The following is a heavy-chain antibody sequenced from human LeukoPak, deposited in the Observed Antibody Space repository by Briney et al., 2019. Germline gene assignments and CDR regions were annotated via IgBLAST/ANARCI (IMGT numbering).Heavy chain of an antibody. D-gene: IGHD3-10*02. CDR2: ISSSGGST. Sequence: PGGSLRLSCAASGFTLSTYAMSWVSQAPGKGLEWVAAISSSGGSTYYADSVKGRFTISRDNSKNTLNLQMNSLRAEDTAIYYCAKGPYYYVSAGGHYFDYWGQGTLVTVSS. V-gene: IGHV3-23*01. CDR1: GFTLSTYA. CDR3: AKGPYYYVSAGGHYFDY. J-gene: IGHJ4*02.